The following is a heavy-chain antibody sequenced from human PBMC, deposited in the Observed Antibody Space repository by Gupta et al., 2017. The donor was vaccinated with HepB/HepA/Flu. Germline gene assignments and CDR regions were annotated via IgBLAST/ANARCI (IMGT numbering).Heavy chain of an antibody. CDR1: GFTFGDYA. Sequence: VQPGPSLRLSCTTSGFTFGDYALSWVRQAPGKGLEGVGVSRDNNYGGTKEYAASGQVRVTISRDDSKRIADLNMKRKKLEETGGYYCSRNESRGRETREWFDPGGHGTLVTVYS. V-gene: IGHV3-49*04. J-gene: IGHJ5*02. CDR2: SRDNNYGGTK. CDR3: SRNESRGRETREWFDP. D-gene: IGHD3-16*01.